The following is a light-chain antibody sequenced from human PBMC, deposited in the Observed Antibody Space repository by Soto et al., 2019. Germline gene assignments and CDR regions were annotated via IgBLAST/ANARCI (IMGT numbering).Light chain of an antibody. CDR3: QQQGT. J-gene: IGKJ2*01. V-gene: IGKV3-20*01. Sequence: EIVLTQSPGTLSLSPGERATLSCRASRSLSSSYVVWYQQKPGQAPRLLIYAASRRATGIADRFSGSGSATEYNLTISRLEPEDFALYYCQQQGTFGQGTKLEIK. CDR2: AAS. CDR1: RSLSSSY.